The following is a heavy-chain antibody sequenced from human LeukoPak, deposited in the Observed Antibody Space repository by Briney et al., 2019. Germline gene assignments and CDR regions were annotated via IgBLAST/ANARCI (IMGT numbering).Heavy chain of an antibody. CDR2: INPNSGGT. CDR1: GYTFTGYY. V-gene: IGHV1-2*02. CDR3: ASRQEYYDSSGYYPGYYYYMDV. D-gene: IGHD3-22*01. J-gene: IGHJ6*03. Sequence: ASVKVSCKASGYTFTGYYMHWVRQAPGQGLEWMGWINPNSGGTSYAQKFQGRVTMTRDTSISTAYMELSRLRSDDTAVYYCASRQEYYDSSGYYPGYYYYMDVWGKGTTVTVSS.